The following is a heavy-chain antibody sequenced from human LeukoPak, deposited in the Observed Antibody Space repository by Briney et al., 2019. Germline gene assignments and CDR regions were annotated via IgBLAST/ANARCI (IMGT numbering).Heavy chain of an antibody. CDR1: GYTFAGYY. V-gene: IGHV1-2*02. Sequence: ASVKVSCKASGYTFAGYYMHWVRQAPGQGLEWMGWINPNSGGTNYAQKFQGRVTMTRDTSISTAYMELSRLRSDDPAVYYCARTYDQASHRGDDYFDYWGQGTLVTVSS. D-gene: IGHD5-12*01. CDR3: ARTYDQASHRGDDYFDY. CDR2: INPNSGGT. J-gene: IGHJ4*02.